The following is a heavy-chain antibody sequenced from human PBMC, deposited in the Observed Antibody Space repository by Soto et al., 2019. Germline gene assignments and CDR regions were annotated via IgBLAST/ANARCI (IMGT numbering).Heavy chain of an antibody. Sequence: SETLSLTCTVSGGSISSYYWSWIRQPPGKGLEWIGYIYYSGSTNYNPSLKSRVTISVDTSKNQFSLKLSSVTAADTAVYYCARATVDTRWGYYYYYYGMDWFDPWGQGTLVTVSS. CDR2: IYYSGST. J-gene: IGHJ5*02. V-gene: IGHV4-59*01. D-gene: IGHD3-22*01. CDR1: GGSISSYY. CDR3: ARATVDTRWGYYYYYYGMDWFDP.